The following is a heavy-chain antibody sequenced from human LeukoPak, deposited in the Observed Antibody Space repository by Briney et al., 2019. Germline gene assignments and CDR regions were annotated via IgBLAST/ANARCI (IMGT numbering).Heavy chain of an antibody. CDR1: GYTFTSYD. Sequence: ASVKVSCKASGYTFTSYDINWVRQATGQGLEWMGWMNPNSGNTGYAQKFQGRVTITRNTSISTAYMELSSLRSEDTAVYYCARDSSYYYGSGSYHDYWGQGTLVTVSS. CDR3: ARDSSYYYGSGSYHDY. V-gene: IGHV1-8*03. D-gene: IGHD3-10*01. J-gene: IGHJ4*02. CDR2: MNPNSGNT.